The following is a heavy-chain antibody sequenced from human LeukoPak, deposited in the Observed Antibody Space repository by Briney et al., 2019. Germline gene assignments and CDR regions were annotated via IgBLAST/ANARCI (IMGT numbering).Heavy chain of an antibody. CDR2: INPNSGGT. D-gene: IGHD6-13*01. CDR1: GYTFTGYN. Sequence: GASVKVSCKASGYTFTGYNMHWVRQAPGQGLEWMGWINPNSGGTNYAQKFRGRVTMTRDTSISTAYMELSSLRSDDTAVYYCARDSPAAGGDFDYWGQGTLVTVSS. J-gene: IGHJ4*02. V-gene: IGHV1-2*02. CDR3: ARDSPAAGGDFDY.